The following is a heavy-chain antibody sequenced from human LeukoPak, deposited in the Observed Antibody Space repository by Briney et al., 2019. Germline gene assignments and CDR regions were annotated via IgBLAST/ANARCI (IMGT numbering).Heavy chain of an antibody. V-gene: IGHV4-59*01. J-gene: IGHJ5*02. CDR2: IYYSGTT. Sequence: QASETLSLTCTVSGGSISSYYWSWIRQPPGKGLEWIGYIYYSGTTNSNPSLKSRVTISVDTSKNQFSLKLSSVTAADTAVYYCAKIDRGYSSGWSGFDPWGQGTLVTVSS. CDR3: AKIDRGYSSGWSGFDP. D-gene: IGHD6-19*01. CDR1: GGSISSYY.